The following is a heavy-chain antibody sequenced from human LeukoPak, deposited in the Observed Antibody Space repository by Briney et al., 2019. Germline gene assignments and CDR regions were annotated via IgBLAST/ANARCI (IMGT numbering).Heavy chain of an antibody. Sequence: PGGSLRLSCAASGFTFSSYSMNWVRQAPGKGLEWVSSISSSSSYIYYAGSVKGRFTISRDNAKNSLYLQMNSLRAEDTAVYYCARGMVVAATGFDYWGQGTLVTVSS. CDR1: GFTFSSYS. J-gene: IGHJ4*02. CDR3: ARGMVVAATGFDY. V-gene: IGHV3-21*01. CDR2: ISSSSSYI. D-gene: IGHD2-15*01.